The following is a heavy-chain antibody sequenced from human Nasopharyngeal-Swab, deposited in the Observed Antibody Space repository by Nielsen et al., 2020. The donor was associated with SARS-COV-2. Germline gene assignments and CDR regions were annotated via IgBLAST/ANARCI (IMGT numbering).Heavy chain of an antibody. Sequence: PETLSLTCTVSGGSISSSSYYWGWIRQPPGKGREWIGSIYYSGSTYYNPSLKSRVTISVDTSKNQFSLKLSSVTAADTAVYYCVGSSWYGDYYYYYGMDVWGHGTTVTVSS. V-gene: IGHV4-39*07. CDR2: IYYSGST. J-gene: IGHJ6*02. CDR3: VGSSWYGDYYYYYGMDV. D-gene: IGHD6-13*01. CDR1: GGSISSSSYY.